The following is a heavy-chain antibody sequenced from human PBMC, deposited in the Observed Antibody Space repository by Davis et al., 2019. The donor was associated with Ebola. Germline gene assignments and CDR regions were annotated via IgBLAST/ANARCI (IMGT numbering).Heavy chain of an antibody. Sequence: GESLKISCAAFAFTFGTYGMHWVRQAPGKGLEWVASMSYDGRHTSYIDSVKGRFTISRDNSKNTLYLQMNSLRAEDMAVYFCAKEYCSNSGPYCTYFEDWGQGTQVTVSS. V-gene: IGHV3-30*18. CDR2: MSYDGRHT. CDR1: AFTFGTYG. D-gene: IGHD3-10*01. CDR3: AKEYCSNSGPYCTYFED. J-gene: IGHJ4*02.